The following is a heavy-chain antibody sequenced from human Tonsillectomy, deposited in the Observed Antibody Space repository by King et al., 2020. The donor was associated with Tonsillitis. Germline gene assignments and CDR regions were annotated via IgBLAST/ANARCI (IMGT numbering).Heavy chain of an antibody. V-gene: IGHV4-30-4*07. CDR2: ISDSAST. CDR3: ARDGSYYDPYGMDV. J-gene: IGHJ6*02. CDR1: GGSISGGDYS. Sequence: VQLQESGPGLVKPSQTLSLTCAVSGGSISGGDYSWSWIRQPPGKGLEWIGCISDSASTYYNPSLKSRVSLSVDTSKNQFSLNLSSVTAADTAVYYCARDGSYYDPYGMDVWGQGTTVTVSS. D-gene: IGHD3-22*01.